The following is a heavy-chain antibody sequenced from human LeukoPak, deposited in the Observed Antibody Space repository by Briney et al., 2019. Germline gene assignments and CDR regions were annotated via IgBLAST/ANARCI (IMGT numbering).Heavy chain of an antibody. CDR1: GFTFSNYN. V-gene: IGHV3-48*01. J-gene: IGHJ3*02. CDR3: ARGDDAFDI. CDR2: ISSASITI. Sequence: GGSLRLSCAASGFTFSNYNMNWVRQAPGKGLEWVSYISSASITIYYADSVKGRFTISRDKAKNSLYLQMNSLRAEDTAVYYCARGDDAFDIWGQGTMVTVSS.